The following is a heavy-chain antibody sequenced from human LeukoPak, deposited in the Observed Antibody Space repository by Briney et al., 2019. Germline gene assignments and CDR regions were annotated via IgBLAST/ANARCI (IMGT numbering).Heavy chain of an antibody. CDR2: IIPIFGIA. J-gene: IGHJ6*02. CDR3: ARDPDSSGWHEDYYYGMDV. V-gene: IGHV1-69*13. Sequence: SVKVSCKASGGTFSSYAISWVRQAPGQGLEWMGGIIPIFGIANYAQKFQGRVTITADESTSTAYMELSSLRSEDTAVYYCARDPDSSGWHEDYYYGMDVWGQGTTVTVSS. D-gene: IGHD6-19*01. CDR1: GGTFSSYA.